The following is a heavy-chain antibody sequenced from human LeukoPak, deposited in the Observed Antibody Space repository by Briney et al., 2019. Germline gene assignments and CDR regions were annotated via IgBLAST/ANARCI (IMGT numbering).Heavy chain of an antibody. CDR1: GFTFSDYY. J-gene: IGHJ4*02. CDR3: ARDHPTMIVVANYGFDY. CDR2: ISSSGSTI. V-gene: IGHV3-11*01. D-gene: IGHD3-22*01. Sequence: GGSLRLSCAASGFTFSDYYMSWIRQAPGKGLEGVSYISSSGSTIYYADSVKGRFTISRDNAKNSLYLQMNSLRAEDTAVYYCARDHPTMIVVANYGFDYWGQGTLVTVSS.